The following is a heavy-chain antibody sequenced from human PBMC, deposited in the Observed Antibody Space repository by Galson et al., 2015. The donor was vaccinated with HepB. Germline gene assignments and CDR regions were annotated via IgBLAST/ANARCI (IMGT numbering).Heavy chain of an antibody. V-gene: IGHV3-30*04. D-gene: IGHD4-17*01. CDR1: GFTFSSYA. CDR2: ISYDGSNK. Sequence: SLRLSCAASGFTFSSYAMHWVRQAPGKGLEWVAVISYDGSNKYYADSVKGRFTISRDNSKNTLYLQMNSLRAEDTAVYYCAREAEYGDYLDYWGQGTLVTVSS. J-gene: IGHJ4*02. CDR3: AREAEYGDYLDY.